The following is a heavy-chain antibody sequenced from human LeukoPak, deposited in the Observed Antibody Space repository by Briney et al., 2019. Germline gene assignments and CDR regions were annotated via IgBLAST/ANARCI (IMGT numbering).Heavy chain of an antibody. CDR3: ARGRRGIVVVPAATNWFDP. J-gene: IGHJ5*02. CDR2: INHSGST. CDR1: GGSFSGYY. V-gene: IGHV4-34*01. D-gene: IGHD2-2*01. Sequence: PSETLSLTCAVYGGSFSGYYWSWIRQPPGKGLGWIGEINHSGSTNYNPSLKSRVTISVDTSKDQFSLKLSSVTAADTAVYYCARGRRGIVVVPAATNWFDPWGQGTLVTVSS.